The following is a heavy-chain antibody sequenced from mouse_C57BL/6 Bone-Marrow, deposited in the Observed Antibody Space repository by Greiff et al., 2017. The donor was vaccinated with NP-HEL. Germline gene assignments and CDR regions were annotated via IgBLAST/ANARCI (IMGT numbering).Heavy chain of an antibody. CDR2: ISSGGSYT. D-gene: IGHD3-2*02. CDR3: ARTQLRSLAWFAY. V-gene: IGHV5-6*01. CDR1: GFTFSSYG. J-gene: IGHJ3*01. Sequence: EAKVVESGGDLVKPGGSLKLSCAASGFTFSSYGMSWVRQTPDKRLEWVATISSGGSYTYYPDSVKGRFTISRDNAKNTLYLQMSSLKSEDTAMYYCARTQLRSLAWFAYWGQGTLVTVSA.